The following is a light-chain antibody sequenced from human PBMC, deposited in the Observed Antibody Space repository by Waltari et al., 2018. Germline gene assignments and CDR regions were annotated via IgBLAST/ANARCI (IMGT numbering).Light chain of an antibody. V-gene: IGKV3-15*01. CDR3: QQSNNWPYT. J-gene: IGKJ2*01. Sequence: EIVMTQSPATLSVSPGERATLSCRASQSVSSNLAWYQQKPGQAPRLHIYGASTRATGIPARFSGSGSGTDFTLTISSLQSEDFAVYYCQQSNNWPYTFGQGTKLEIK. CDR2: GAS. CDR1: QSVSSN.